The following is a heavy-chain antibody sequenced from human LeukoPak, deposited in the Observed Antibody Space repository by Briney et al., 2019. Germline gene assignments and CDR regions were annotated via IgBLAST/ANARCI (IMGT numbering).Heavy chain of an antibody. V-gene: IGHV4-34*01. Sequence: PSETLSLTCAVYGGSFSGYYWSWIRQPPGKGLEWIGEINHSGSTNYNPSLKSRVTISVDTSKNQFSLKLSPVTAADTAVYYCARVGAVYSSGWYRYFDYWGQGTLVTVSS. CDR3: ARVGAVYSSGWYRYFDY. J-gene: IGHJ4*02. D-gene: IGHD6-19*01. CDR2: INHSGST. CDR1: GGSFSGYY.